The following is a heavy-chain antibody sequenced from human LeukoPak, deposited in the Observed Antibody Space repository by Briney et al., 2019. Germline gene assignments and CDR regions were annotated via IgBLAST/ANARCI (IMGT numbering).Heavy chain of an antibody. CDR1: GFTFSSYG. V-gene: IGHV3-74*01. CDR2: INSDGSST. J-gene: IGHJ6*02. D-gene: IGHD3-3*01. Sequence: GGSLRLSCAASGFTFSSYGMHWVRQAPGKGLVWVSRINSDGSSTSYADSVKGRFTISRDNAKNTLYLQMNSLRAEDAAVYYCARDVVNYDFWSGYYKDYGMDVWGQGTTVTVSS. CDR3: ARDVVNYDFWSGYYKDYGMDV.